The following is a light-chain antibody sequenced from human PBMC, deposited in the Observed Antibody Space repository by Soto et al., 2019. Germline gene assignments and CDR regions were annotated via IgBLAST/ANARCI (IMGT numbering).Light chain of an antibody. J-gene: IGKJ1*01. CDR3: QQYNTYPRT. CDR2: AAS. V-gene: IGKV1-16*02. Sequence: DIQMTQSPSSLSASVGDRVTITCRASQGISIYLAWFQQKPGKAPQSLIYAASTLQSGVPSKFTGGGSGTDFTLTISSLQPEDSATYYCQQYNTYPRTFGQGTKVEVK. CDR1: QGISIY.